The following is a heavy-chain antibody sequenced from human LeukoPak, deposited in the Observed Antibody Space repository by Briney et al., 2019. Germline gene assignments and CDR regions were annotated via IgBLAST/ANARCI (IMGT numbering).Heavy chain of an antibody. Sequence: GESLKISCKGSGYRFSSYWIAWVRQMPGKGLEWMGIMYPGDFETRYSPSFEGQVTISADKSISTAYLQWSSLKASDTAMYYCARLQYSSSCFDYWGQGTLVTVSS. V-gene: IGHV5-51*01. CDR1: GYRFSSYW. CDR3: ARLQYSSSCFDY. CDR2: MYPGDFET. D-gene: IGHD6-13*01. J-gene: IGHJ4*02.